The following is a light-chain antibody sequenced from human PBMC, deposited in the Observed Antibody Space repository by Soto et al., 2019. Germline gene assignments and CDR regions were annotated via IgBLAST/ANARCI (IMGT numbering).Light chain of an antibody. CDR3: NSYSYSPPSSWV. CDR2: EVS. Sequence: QSALTQPASVSGSPGQSITISCTGTSSDFGSYNYVAWYQQHPGKAPKLLIYEVSNRPSGVSNRFSGSNSDNTASLTISGLLADDEADYYCNSYSYSPPSSWVVGTGTKLTVL. J-gene: IGLJ1*01. CDR1: SSDFGSYNY. V-gene: IGLV2-14*01.